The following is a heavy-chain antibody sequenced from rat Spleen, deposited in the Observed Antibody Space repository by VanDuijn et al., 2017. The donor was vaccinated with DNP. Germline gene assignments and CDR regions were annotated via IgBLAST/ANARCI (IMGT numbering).Heavy chain of an antibody. D-gene: IGHD1-4*01. Sequence: EVQLVESGGGLAQPGRSLKLSCAASGFTFSDYAMAWVRQTPEKSLEWVATIIYDSTSTFYRDSVKGRFTISRDNAKITLYLQMDSLRSEDTATYYCARHVPGYNVMDAWGQGASVTVSS. CDR2: IIYDSTST. CDR3: ARHVPGYNVMDA. V-gene: IGHV5-7*01. CDR1: GFTFSDYA. J-gene: IGHJ4*01.